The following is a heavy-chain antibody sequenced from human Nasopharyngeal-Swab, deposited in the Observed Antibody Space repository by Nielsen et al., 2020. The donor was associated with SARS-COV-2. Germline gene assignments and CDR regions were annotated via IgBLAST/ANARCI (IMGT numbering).Heavy chain of an antibody. CDR2: IDPGDSDA. CDR3: ARRSQYYYDSSVHLDY. V-gene: IGHV5-51*01. Sequence: GESLKISCQGSGYTFTNYWIGWVRQMPGKGLEWMGIIDPGDSDARFSPSFQGQVTISVDKSISTAYLQWSSLKASDTAIYYCARRSQYYYDSSVHLDYWGQGTLVTVSS. J-gene: IGHJ4*02. CDR1: GYTFTNYW. D-gene: IGHD3-22*01.